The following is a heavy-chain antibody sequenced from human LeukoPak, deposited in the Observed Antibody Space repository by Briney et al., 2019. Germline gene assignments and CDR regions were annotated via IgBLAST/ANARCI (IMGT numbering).Heavy chain of an antibody. CDR3: ARDLGGVAVAGTGYFQH. D-gene: IGHD6-19*01. Sequence: GGSLRLSCAASGFTFSSYAMHWVRQAPGKGLEWVAVISYDGSDKYYADSVKGRFTISRDNSKNTLYLQMNSLRAEDTAVYYCARDLGGVAVAGTGYFQHWGQGTLVTASS. CDR1: GFTFSSYA. J-gene: IGHJ1*01. V-gene: IGHV3-30-3*01. CDR2: ISYDGSDK.